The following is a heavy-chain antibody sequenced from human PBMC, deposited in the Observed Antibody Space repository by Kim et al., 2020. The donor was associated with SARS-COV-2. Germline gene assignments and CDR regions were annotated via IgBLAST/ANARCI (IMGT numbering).Heavy chain of an antibody. Sequence: GGSLRLSCAVSGFTFDKYAMTWVRQSPVKGLEWLATIIVTGSTTVDAASVRGRFTLPRNNSMNTAYLQLSSLKPEDTALFFFVKDDQDAGVQDVNWYDP. CDR1: GFTFDKYA. V-gene: IGHV3-23*01. CDR2: IIVTGSTT. J-gene: IGHJ5*02. CDR3: VKDDQDAGVQDVNWYDP. D-gene: IGHD1-1*01.